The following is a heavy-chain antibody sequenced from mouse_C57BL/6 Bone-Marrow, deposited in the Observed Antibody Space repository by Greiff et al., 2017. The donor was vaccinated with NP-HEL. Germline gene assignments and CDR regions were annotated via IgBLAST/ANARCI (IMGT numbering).Heavy chain of an antibody. CDR1: GFTFSDYY. J-gene: IGHJ4*01. CDR2: INYDGSST. D-gene: IGHD2-4*01. CDR3: AREGGLRRRTYALYY. Sequence: EVHLVESEGGLVQPGSSMKLSCTASGFTFSDYYMAWVRQVPEKGLEWVANINYDGSSTYYLDSLTSRFIISRDNAKNILYLQMSSLKSEDTATYYCAREGGLRRRTYALYYWGQGTSVTVSS. V-gene: IGHV5-16*01.